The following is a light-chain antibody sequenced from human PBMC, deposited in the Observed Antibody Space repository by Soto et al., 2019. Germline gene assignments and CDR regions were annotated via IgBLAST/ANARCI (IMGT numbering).Light chain of an antibody. CDR1: QSVSSY. CDR3: QQRSNWPPIT. Sequence: EIVLTQSPATLSLSPGERATPSCRASQSVSSYLAWYQQKPGQAPRLLIYDASNRATGIPARFSGSGSGTDITLTISSLEPEDFAVYYCQQRSNWPPITFGQGTRLEIK. J-gene: IGKJ5*01. CDR2: DAS. V-gene: IGKV3-11*01.